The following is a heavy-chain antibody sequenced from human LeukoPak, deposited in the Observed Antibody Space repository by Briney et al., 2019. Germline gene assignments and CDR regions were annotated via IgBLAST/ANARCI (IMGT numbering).Heavy chain of an antibody. V-gene: IGHV4-39*02. CDR1: GVSISSSTYY. CDR2: IYYSGST. CDR3: ARDRGIAVAGTGGNWFDP. J-gene: IGHJ5*02. D-gene: IGHD6-19*01. Sequence: SETLSLTCTVSGVSISSSTYYWGWIRQPPGEGLEWIGCIYYSGSTYYNPSLKSRFTISVDTSKNQFSLKLTSVTAADTAVYYCARDRGIAVAGTGGNWFDPGGEATLVTASS.